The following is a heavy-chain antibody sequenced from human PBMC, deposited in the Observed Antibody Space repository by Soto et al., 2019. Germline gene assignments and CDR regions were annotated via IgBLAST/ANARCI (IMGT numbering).Heavy chain of an antibody. D-gene: IGHD3-16*01. CDR2: ISYDGTNK. CDR1: GFTFSSSA. Sequence: QVQLVESGGGVVQPGTSLRLSCAASGFTFSSSAMHWVRQAPGKGLEWVAVISYDGTNKYYADSVKGRFTISRDDSKNTLYLQMNSLRPEDTAVYFCASDSVTHWTYGAGGTFDSWGQGTLVTVSS. CDR3: ASDSVTHWTYGAGGTFDS. J-gene: IGHJ4*02. V-gene: IGHV3-30-3*01.